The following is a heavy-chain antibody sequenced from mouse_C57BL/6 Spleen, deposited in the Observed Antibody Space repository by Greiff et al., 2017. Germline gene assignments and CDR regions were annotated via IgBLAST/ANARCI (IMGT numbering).Heavy chain of an antibody. V-gene: IGHV1-18*01. CDR1: GYTFTDYN. Sequence: VQLQQSGPELVKPGASVKIPCKASGYTFTDYNMDWVKQSHGKSLEWIGDINPNNGGTIYNQKFKGKATLTVDKSSSTAYMALRSLISEDTAFYYCARRSLWYFYVGGTGTTVTVSS. J-gene: IGHJ1*03. D-gene: IGHD6-2*01. CDR3: ARRSLWYFYV. CDR2: INPNNGGT.